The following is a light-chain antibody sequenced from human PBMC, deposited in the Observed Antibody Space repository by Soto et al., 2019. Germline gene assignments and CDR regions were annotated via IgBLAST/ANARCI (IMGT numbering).Light chain of an antibody. Sequence: DIQMTQSPSSLSASVGERVTITCQASQDISNYLNWYQQKPGKAPKLLIYDASNLETGVPSRFSGSGSVTDFTFTISSLQPEDIATYYCHQYDNLPFTFGPGTKVDIK. J-gene: IGKJ3*01. CDR3: HQYDNLPFT. CDR2: DAS. V-gene: IGKV1-33*01. CDR1: QDISNY.